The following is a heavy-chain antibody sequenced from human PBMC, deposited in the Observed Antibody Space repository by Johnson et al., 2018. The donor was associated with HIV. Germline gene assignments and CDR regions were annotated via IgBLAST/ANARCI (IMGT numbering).Heavy chain of an antibody. CDR3: ARARCSSTSCYDAFDI. Sequence: VQLVESGGGLVQPGGSLRLSCAASGFTFSSYAMSWVRQAPGKGLEWVSAISGSGGSTYYADSVKGRFTISRENAKNSLYLQMNSLRAGDTAVYYCARARCSSTSCYDAFDIWGQGTMVTVSS. D-gene: IGHD2-2*01. J-gene: IGHJ3*02. CDR2: ISGSGGST. CDR1: GFTFSSYA. V-gene: IGHV3-23*04.